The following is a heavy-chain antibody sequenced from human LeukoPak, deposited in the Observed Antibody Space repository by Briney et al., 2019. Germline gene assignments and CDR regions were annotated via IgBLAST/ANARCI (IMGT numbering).Heavy chain of an antibody. J-gene: IGHJ3*02. CDR3: ARDISIEAFDI. V-gene: IGHV4-59*01. CDR2: IYYSGST. Sequence: SETPSLTCTVSGGSISSYYWSWIRQPPGKGLEWIGYIYYSGSTNYNPSLKSRVTISVDTSKNQFSLKLSSVTAADTAVYYCARDISIEAFDIWGQGTMVTVSS. D-gene: IGHD6-6*01. CDR1: GGSISSYY.